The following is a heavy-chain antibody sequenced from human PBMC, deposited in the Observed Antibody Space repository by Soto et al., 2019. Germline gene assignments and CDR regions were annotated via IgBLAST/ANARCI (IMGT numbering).Heavy chain of an antibody. CDR3: AKNVMDYDFWSGYYV. CDR1: GFTFSSYA. CDR2: ISGSGGST. J-gene: IGHJ4*02. Sequence: GGSLRLSCAASGFTFSSYAMSWVRQAPGKGLEWVSAISGSGGSTYYADSVKGRFTISRDNSKNTLYLQMNSLRAEDTAVYYCAKNVMDYDFWSGYYVWGQGTLVTVSS. V-gene: IGHV3-23*01. D-gene: IGHD3-3*01.